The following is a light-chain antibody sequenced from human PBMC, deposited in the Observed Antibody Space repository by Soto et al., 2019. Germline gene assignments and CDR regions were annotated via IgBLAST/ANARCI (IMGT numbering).Light chain of an antibody. V-gene: IGKV1-5*01. CDR3: QQYNSYSRP. Sequence: IQMTQSPSTLSGSVGARVTITCRASQTISSWLAWYQQKPGKAPKLLIYDASSLESGVPSRFSGSGSGTEFTLTISSLQPDDFATYYCQQYNSYSRPFGQGTKVDNK. J-gene: IGKJ1*01. CDR1: QTISSW. CDR2: DAS.